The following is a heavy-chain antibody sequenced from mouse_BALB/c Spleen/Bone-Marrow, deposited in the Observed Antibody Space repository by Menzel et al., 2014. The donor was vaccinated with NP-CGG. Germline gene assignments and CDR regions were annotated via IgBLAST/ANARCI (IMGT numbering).Heavy chain of an antibody. CDR2: IDPANGNT. CDR1: GFNIXDTY. J-gene: IGHJ4*01. CDR3: ARWLRRYYAMDY. V-gene: IGHV14-3*02. Sequence: ESGAELVKPGASVKLSCTASGFNIXDTYMHWVKQRPEQGLEWIGRIDPANGNTKYDPKFQGKATITADTSSNTAYLQLSSLTSEDTAVYYCARWLRRYYAMDYWGQGTSVTVSS. D-gene: IGHD2-2*01.